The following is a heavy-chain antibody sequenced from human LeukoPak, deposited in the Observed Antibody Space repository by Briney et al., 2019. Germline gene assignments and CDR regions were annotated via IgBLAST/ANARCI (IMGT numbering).Heavy chain of an antibody. J-gene: IGHJ4*02. D-gene: IGHD5-24*01. CDR2: INPSGGST. V-gene: IGHV1-46*01. Sequence: ASVKVSCKASGYTFTSYYMHWVRQAPGQGLEWMGIINPSGGSTSYAQKFQGRVTMTRDTSTSTVYMELSSLRSEDTAVYYCARVTYVGRDGCLTPFDYWGQGTLVTVSS. CDR1: GYTFTSYY. CDR3: ARVTYVGRDGCLTPFDY.